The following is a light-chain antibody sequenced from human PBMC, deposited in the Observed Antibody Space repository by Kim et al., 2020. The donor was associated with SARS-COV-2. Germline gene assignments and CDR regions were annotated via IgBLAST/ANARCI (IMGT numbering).Light chain of an antibody. J-gene: IGLJ1*01. CDR3: QSSDTSGTSV. CDR2: KDA. V-gene: IGLV3-25*03. Sequence: VSPALPARSTCSGEAKSNQYAYWYQQKTRHAPLLIIYKDAERPSGIPERFSGTATGTTVTMTISGVQAEDEADYYCQSSDTSGTSVFGPGTQVTVL. CDR1: AKSNQY.